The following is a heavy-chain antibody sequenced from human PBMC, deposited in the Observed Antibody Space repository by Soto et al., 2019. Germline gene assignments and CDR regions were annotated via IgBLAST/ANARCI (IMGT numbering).Heavy chain of an antibody. V-gene: IGHV3-48*02. D-gene: IGHD3-16*01. J-gene: IGHJ4*02. Sequence: GGSLRLSCVVSGFTLSSYSMNWVRQAPGKGLEWVSHDGAGGTILYADSVKGRFTVSRDNAKNSLYLQMNILRDGDTAVYYCARQGPYGDHDQWGKGTRVTVS. CDR2: DGAGGTI. CDR1: GFTLSSYS. CDR3: ARQGPYGDHDQ.